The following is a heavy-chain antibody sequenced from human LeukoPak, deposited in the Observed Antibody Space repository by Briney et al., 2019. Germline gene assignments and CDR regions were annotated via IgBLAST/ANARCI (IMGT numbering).Heavy chain of an antibody. CDR2: IRSKANGGTT. V-gene: IGHV3-49*04. Sequence: GGSLRLSCTASGFTFRDCSMSWVRPAPGKGLEWVGSIRSKANGGTTEYAASVKGRFTISRDDSKSIVYLQMNSLKAEDTAVYYCARDPVGITPIDYWGQGTLVTVSS. CDR1: GFTFRDCS. CDR3: ARDPVGITPIDY. D-gene: IGHD1-26*01. J-gene: IGHJ4*02.